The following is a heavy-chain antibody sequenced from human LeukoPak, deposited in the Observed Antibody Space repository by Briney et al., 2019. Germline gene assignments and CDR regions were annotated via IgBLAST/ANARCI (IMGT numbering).Heavy chain of an antibody. Sequence: GGSLRLSCAASGFTFSSYSMNWVRQAPGKGLEWVSSISSSSSYIYYADSVKGRFTISRDNAKNSLYLQMNSLRAEDTAVYYCARCRFRGEHCSGGSCYCSSPDYWGQGTLVTVSS. CDR1: GFTFSSYS. CDR3: ARCRFRGEHCSGGSCYCSSPDY. V-gene: IGHV3-21*01. CDR2: ISSSSSYI. J-gene: IGHJ4*02. D-gene: IGHD2-15*01.